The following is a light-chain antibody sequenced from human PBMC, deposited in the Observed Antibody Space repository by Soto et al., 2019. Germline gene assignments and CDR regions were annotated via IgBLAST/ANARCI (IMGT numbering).Light chain of an antibody. J-gene: IGLJ2*01. Sequence: QSALTQPASVSGSPGQSITISCTGTSSDAGGYNYVSWYQQHPGKAPKLMIYDVSNRPSGVSNRFSGSKSGNTASLTISGLQAEDEADYYCSSYTRSSTVVFGGGTQLTVL. V-gene: IGLV2-14*01. CDR1: SSDAGGYNY. CDR3: SSYTRSSTVV. CDR2: DVS.